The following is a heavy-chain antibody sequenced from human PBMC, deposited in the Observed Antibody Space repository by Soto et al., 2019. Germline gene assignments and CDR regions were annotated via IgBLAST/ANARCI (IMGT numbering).Heavy chain of an antibody. V-gene: IGHV1-18*01. CDR2: TRPNNGNT. CDR3: VRDLDGSGSYYTDY. D-gene: IGHD3-10*01. J-gene: IGHJ4*02. CDR1: GYTFSIYG. Sequence: GASVKVSCKASGYTFSIYGINWVRQAPGQGLEWMGWTRPNNGNTKYAQNLQGRVTMTTDTSTSTAYMELRSLRPDDTAVYYCVRDLDGSGSYYTDYCGQGTLVTISS.